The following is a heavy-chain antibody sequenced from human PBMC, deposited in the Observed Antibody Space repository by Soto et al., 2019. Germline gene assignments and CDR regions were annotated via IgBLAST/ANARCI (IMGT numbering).Heavy chain of an antibody. CDR1: GGSFSGYY. V-gene: IGHV4-34*01. Sequence: QVQLQQWGAGLLKPSETLSLTCAVYGGSFSGYYWSWIRQPPGKGLEWIGEINHSGSTNYNPSLKSRVTISVDTSKNQFSLKLSSVTAADTAVYYYARGHSGYSSSWGGYYFDYWGQGTLVTVSS. CDR2: INHSGST. J-gene: IGHJ4*02. D-gene: IGHD6-13*01. CDR3: ARGHSGYSSSWGGYYFDY.